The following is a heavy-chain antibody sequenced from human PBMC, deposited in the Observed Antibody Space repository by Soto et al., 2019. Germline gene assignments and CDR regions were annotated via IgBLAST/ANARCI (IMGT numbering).Heavy chain of an antibody. D-gene: IGHD1-7*01. Sequence: TLSLTCAISGDSVSSNSAAWNWIRLSPSRGLEWLARTYYRSRWYNDYAVSVRSRITVNPDTSKNQFSLQLTSVAPEDTAVYYCAGTTSHQWYYMDVWGKGTTVTVSS. V-gene: IGHV6-1*01. CDR1: GDSVSSNSAA. CDR2: TYYRSRWYN. CDR3: AGTTSHQWYYMDV. J-gene: IGHJ6*03.